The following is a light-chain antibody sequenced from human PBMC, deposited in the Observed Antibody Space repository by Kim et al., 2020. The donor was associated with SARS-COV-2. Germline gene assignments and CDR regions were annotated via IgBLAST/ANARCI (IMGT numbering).Light chain of an antibody. Sequence: VMPHSQSSFPVTPGEPASTSCRSSQSLLHSNGYNYLDWYLQKPGQSPQLLIYLGSNRASGVPDRFSGSGSGTDFTLKISRVEAEDVGVYYCMQALQTPLPFGGGTKVDIK. CDR2: LGS. CDR1: QSLLHSNGYNY. CDR3: MQALQTPLP. V-gene: IGKV2-28*01. J-gene: IGKJ4*01.